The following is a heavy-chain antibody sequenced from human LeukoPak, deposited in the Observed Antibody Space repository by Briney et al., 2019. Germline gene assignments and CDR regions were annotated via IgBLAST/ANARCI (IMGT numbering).Heavy chain of an antibody. V-gene: IGHV4-31*03. Sequence: PSETLSLTCTVSGGSISSGGYYWSWIRQHPGKGLEWIGYIYYSGSTYYNPSLKSRVTKSVDTSKNQFSLKLSSVTAADTAVYYCATSLSSSSWEYYFDYWGQGTLVTVSS. CDR2: IYYSGST. CDR1: GGSISSGGYY. CDR3: ATSLSSSSWEYYFDY. J-gene: IGHJ4*02. D-gene: IGHD6-13*01.